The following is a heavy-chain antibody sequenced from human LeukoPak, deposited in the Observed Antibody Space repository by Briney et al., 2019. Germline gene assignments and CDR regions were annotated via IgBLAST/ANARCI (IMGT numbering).Heavy chain of an antibody. J-gene: IGHJ4*02. CDR1: GFTVSSNY. V-gene: IGHV3-53*01. CDR3: GGYSSLDH. D-gene: IGHD3-22*01. CDR2: IYSGGST. Sequence: PGGSLRLSCAASGFTVSSNYMSWVRQAPGKGLEWVSVIYSGGSTYYADSVKGRFTISRDNSKNTLYLQMDSLRVEDTAVYYCGGYSSLDHWGQGTLVTVSS.